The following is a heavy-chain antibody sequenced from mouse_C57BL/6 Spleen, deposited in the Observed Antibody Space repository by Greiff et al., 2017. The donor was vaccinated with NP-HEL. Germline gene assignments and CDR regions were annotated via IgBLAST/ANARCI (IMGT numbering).Heavy chain of an antibody. Sequence: QVQLKESGAELVKPGASVKISCKASGYAFSSYWMNWVKQRPGKGLEWIGQIYPGDGDTNYNGKFKGKATLTADKSSSTAYMQLSSLTSEDSAVYFCAKLNLELGREGFAYWGQGTLVTVSA. D-gene: IGHD4-1*01. CDR2: IYPGDGDT. V-gene: IGHV1-80*01. J-gene: IGHJ3*01. CDR1: GYAFSSYW. CDR3: AKLNLELGREGFAY.